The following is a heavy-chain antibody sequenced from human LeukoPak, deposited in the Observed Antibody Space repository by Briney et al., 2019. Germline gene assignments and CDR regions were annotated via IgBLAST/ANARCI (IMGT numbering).Heavy chain of an antibody. CDR3: ADY. D-gene: IGHD1-26*01. V-gene: IGHV1-2*04. J-gene: IGHJ4*02. Sequence: VASVKVSCKASGYTFTGYYIQWVQQAPGQGLEWMGWINPNSGVTDSAQKFQGWVTMTRDTSIRSDDTAVHYCAREPLKIGSQADYWGQGTLVTVSS. CDR2: INPNSGVT. CDR1: GYTFTGYY.